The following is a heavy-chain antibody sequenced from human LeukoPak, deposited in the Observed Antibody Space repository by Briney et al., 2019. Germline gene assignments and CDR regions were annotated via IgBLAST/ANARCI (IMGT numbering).Heavy chain of an antibody. Sequence: GGSLRLSCAASGFTFSNYAMTWVRQAPGKGLEWVSVISGSGGSTNYADSVKGRFTISRDNSKNTLYLQKNSLRAEDTAVYYCAKGPRYFDWLLDWGQGTLVTVSS. CDR3: AKGPRYFDWLLD. CDR1: GFTFSNYA. V-gene: IGHV3-23*01. CDR2: ISGSGGST. D-gene: IGHD3-9*01. J-gene: IGHJ4*02.